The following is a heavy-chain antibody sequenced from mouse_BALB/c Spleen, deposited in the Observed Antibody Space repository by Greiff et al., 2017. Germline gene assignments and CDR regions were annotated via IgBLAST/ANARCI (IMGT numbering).Heavy chain of an antibody. CDR3: TREAYRYDHYAMDY. CDR1: GFTFSSYT. J-gene: IGHJ4*01. D-gene: IGHD2-14*01. CDR2: ISSGGSYT. V-gene: IGHV5-6-4*01. Sequence: DVKLVESGGGLVKPGGSLKLSCAASGFTFSSYTMSWVRQTPEKRLEWVATISSGGSYTYYPDSVKGRFTISRDNAKNTLYLQMSSLKSEDTAMYYCTREAYRYDHYAMDYWGQGTSVTVSS.